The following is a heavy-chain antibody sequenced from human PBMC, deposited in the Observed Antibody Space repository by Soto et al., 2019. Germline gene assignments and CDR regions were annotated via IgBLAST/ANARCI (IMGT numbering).Heavy chain of an antibody. D-gene: IGHD1-20*01. Sequence: QITLKESGPTLVKPTQTLTLTCSFSGVSLSTSDVAVGWIRQPPGKALEWLALIYWDDEKRYSPALKSRLTFPKDTSKNQVVLTVTTMDPVDTATYHCARGDRLNPNARNCVHFDYWGQGTLVTVSS. J-gene: IGHJ4*02. V-gene: IGHV2-5*02. CDR3: ARGDRLNPNARNCVHFDY. CDR1: GVSLSTSDVA. CDR2: IYWDDEK.